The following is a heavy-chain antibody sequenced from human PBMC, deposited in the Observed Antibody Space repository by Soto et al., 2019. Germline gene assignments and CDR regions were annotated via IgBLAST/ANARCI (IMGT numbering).Heavy chain of an antibody. Sequence: EVQLVESGGDLVQPGGSLRLSCAASGFTFSGNWMNWVRQAPGKGLEWVANIKQDGGEKYYADSVKGRFTISRDNAKNSLYLQMNFLRVDDTAIYFCAREWKTYNFDYWGRGTPVTVSS. V-gene: IGHV3-7*01. J-gene: IGHJ4*02. CDR2: IKQDGGEK. D-gene: IGHD1-1*01. CDR3: AREWKTYNFDY. CDR1: GFTFSGNW.